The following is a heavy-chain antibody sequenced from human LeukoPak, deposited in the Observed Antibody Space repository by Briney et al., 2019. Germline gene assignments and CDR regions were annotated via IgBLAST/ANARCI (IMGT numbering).Heavy chain of an antibody. V-gene: IGHV4-39*07. CDR3: AREAVDFWSGYFDY. CDR1: GESIIDYY. J-gene: IGHJ4*02. CDR2: IYYSGST. D-gene: IGHD3-3*01. Sequence: PSETLSLTCTVSGESIIDYYWTWIRQPAGKGLEWIGSIYYSGSTYYNPSLKSRVTISVDTSKNQFSLKLSSVTAADTAVYYCAREAVDFWSGYFDYWGQGTLVTVSS.